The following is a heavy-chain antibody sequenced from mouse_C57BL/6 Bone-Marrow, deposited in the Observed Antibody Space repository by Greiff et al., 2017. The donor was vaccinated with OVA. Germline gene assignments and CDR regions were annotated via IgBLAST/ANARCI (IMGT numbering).Heavy chain of an antibody. Sequence: VQLQQSGTVLARPGASVKMSCKTSGYTFTSYWMHWVKQRPGQGLEWIGAIYPGNSDTSYNQKFKGKAKLTAVTSASTAYMELSSLTNEDSAVYYCTSFITTVVAPFDYWGQGTTLTVSS. CDR2: IYPGNSDT. CDR3: TSFITTVVAPFDY. CDR1: GYTFTSYW. J-gene: IGHJ2*01. V-gene: IGHV1-5*01. D-gene: IGHD1-1*01.